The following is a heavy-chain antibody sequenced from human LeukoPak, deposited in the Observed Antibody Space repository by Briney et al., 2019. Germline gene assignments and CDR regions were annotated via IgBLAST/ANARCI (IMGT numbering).Heavy chain of an antibody. J-gene: IGHJ6*02. D-gene: IGHD3-3*01. CDR1: GYTFTGYY. CDR3: ARDPYYDFWSGYFNYYYGMDV. V-gene: IGHV1-18*04. CDR2: ISAYNGNT. Sequence: ASVKVSCKASGYTFTGYYMHWVRQAPGQGLEWMGWISAYNGNTNYAQKLQGRVTMTTDTSTSTAYMELRSLRSDDTAVYYCARDPYYDFWSGYFNYYYGMDVWGQGTTVTVSS.